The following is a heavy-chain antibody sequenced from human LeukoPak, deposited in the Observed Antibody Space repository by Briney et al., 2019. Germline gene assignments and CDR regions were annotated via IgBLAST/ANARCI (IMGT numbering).Heavy chain of an antibody. D-gene: IGHD3-22*01. V-gene: IGHV4-34*01. J-gene: IGHJ4*02. CDR2: INHSGSA. CDR1: GGSFSGYY. Sequence: ASETLSLTCAVYGGSFSGYYWSWIRQTPGKGLEWIGDINHSGSAKYNPSLKNRLSISLDASRNQVSLDLTSVTAADTAVYYCARGATDTSRYYWGFYYFDPWGQGTLVTVSS. CDR3: ARGATDTSRYYWGFYYFDP.